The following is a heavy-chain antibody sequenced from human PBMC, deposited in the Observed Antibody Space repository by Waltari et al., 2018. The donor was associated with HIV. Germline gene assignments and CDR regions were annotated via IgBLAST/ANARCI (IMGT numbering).Heavy chain of an antibody. CDR3: TRDQYNYGSGRADF. CDR2: IRSKAYGGTT. J-gene: IGHJ4*02. V-gene: IGHV3-49*04. Sequence: EVQLVESGGGLVQPGRSLRLSCPASGFTFGDHAMSWVRQAPGKGLEWVGFIRSKAYGGTTENAASVKGRFTISRDDSKSIAYLQMNSLKTEDTAVYYCTRDQYNYGSGRADFWGQGTLVTVSS. D-gene: IGHD3-10*01. CDR1: GFTFGDHA.